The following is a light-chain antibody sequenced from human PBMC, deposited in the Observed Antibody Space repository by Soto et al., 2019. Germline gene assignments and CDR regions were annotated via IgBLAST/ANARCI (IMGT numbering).Light chain of an antibody. CDR2: GVS. CDR1: QSVTNSF. Sequence: EIVLAQSPGTLSLSPGERATLSCRASQSVTNSFLAWYQQKPGQAPRLLIYGVSTGATGIPARFSGSGSGTEFTLTISSLQPDDFATYYCQQYNSYPWTFGQGTKVDIK. J-gene: IGKJ1*01. CDR3: QQYNSYPWT. V-gene: IGKV3-20*01.